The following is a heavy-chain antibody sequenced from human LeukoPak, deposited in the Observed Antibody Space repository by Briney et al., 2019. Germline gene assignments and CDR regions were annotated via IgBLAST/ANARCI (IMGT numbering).Heavy chain of an antibody. CDR2: INPNSGGT. D-gene: IGHD3-22*01. V-gene: IGHV1-2*06. CDR3: ARESTSQKTTYYHDSSGYFY. J-gene: IGHJ4*02. CDR1: GYTFTGYY. Sequence: GASVKVSCKASGYTFTGYYMHWVRQAPGQGLEWMGRINPNSGGTNYAQKFQGRVTMTRDTSISTAYMELSRLRSDDTAVYYCARESTSQKTTYYHDSSGYFYWGQGTLVTVSS.